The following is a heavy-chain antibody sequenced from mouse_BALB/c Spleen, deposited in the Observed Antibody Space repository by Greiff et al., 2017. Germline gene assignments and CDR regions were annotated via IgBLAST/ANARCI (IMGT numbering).Heavy chain of an antibody. CDR3: ARRGNYYGSSEAMDY. D-gene: IGHD1-1*01. J-gene: IGHJ4*01. V-gene: IGHV5-12-2*01. Sequence: EVQVVESGGGLVQPGGSLKLSCAASGFTFSSYTMSWVRQTPEKRLEWVAYISNGGGSTYYPDTVKGRFTISRDNAKNTLYLQMSSLKSEDTAMYYCARRGNYYGSSEAMDYWGQGTSVTVSS. CDR2: ISNGGGST. CDR1: GFTFSSYT.